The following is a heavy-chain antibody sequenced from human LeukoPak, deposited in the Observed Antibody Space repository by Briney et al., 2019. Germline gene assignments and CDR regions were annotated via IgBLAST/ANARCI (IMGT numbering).Heavy chain of an antibody. J-gene: IGHJ3*02. CDR1: GFTFSSYG. V-gene: IGHV3-30*18. Sequence: GGSLRLSCAASGFTFSSYGMHWVRQAPGKGLEWVAVISYDGSNKYYADSVKGRFTISRGNSKNTLYLQMNSLRAEDTAVYYCAKDLAGITIFGVGPNDAFGIWGQGTMVTVSS. CDR2: ISYDGSNK. CDR3: AKDLAGITIFGVGPNDAFGI. D-gene: IGHD3-3*01.